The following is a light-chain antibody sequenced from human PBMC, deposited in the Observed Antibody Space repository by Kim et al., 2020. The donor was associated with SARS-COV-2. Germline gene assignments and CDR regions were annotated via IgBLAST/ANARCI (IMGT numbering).Light chain of an antibody. CDR1: SSDVGNYNF. CDR2: DVT. J-gene: IGLJ2*01. V-gene: IGLV2-14*03. Sequence: ITIGCTGCSSDVGNYNFVSWYQQLPDTAPKLIIYDVTLRTSGVSDRFSGSKSGNTASLTISGIQAEDEANYYYSSYARDSSLEGVFGGGTQMTVL. CDR3: SSYARDSSLEGV.